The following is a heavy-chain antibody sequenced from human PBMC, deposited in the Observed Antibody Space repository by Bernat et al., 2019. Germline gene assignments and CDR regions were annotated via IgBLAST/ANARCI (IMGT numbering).Heavy chain of an antibody. J-gene: IGHJ4*02. Sequence: EVQLVESGGGLVQPGGSLRLSCAASGFTFSSYEMNWVRQAPGKGLEWVSYISSSGSTIYYADSVKGRFTISRDNAKNSLYLQMNSLRAEDTAVYYFARATTSGWYVDYWGQGTLVTVSS. V-gene: IGHV3-48*03. CDR2: ISSSGSTI. D-gene: IGHD6-19*01. CDR1: GFTFSSYE. CDR3: ARATTSGWYVDY.